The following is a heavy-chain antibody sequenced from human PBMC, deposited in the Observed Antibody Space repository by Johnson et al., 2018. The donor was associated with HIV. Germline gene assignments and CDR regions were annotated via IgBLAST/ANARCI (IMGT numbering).Heavy chain of an antibody. CDR3: ARDQGLLVTDAFDI. CDR2: IKQDGSEK. Sequence: VQLVESGGGLVQPGGSLRLSCAASGFTFSSYWMSWVRQAPGKGLEWVANIKQDGSEKYYVDSVKGRFTISRDNAKNSLYLQMNSLRAEDTAVYYCARDQGLLVTDAFDIWGQGTMVTVSS. V-gene: IGHV3-7*01. CDR1: GFTFSSYW. J-gene: IGHJ3*02. D-gene: IGHD1-26*01.